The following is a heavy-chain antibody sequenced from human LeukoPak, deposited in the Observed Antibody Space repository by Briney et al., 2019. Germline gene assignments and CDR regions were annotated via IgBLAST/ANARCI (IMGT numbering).Heavy chain of an antibody. CDR2: INHSGST. CDR1: GGSFSGYY. Sequence: SETLSLTCAVYGGSFSGYYWSWIRQPAGKGLEWIGEINHSGSTNYNPSPKSRVTISVDTSKNQFSLKLSSVIAADTAVYYCARVLGSSYYYYYGMDVWGQGTTVTVSS. V-gene: IGHV4-34*01. D-gene: IGHD2-15*01. CDR3: ARVLGSSYYYYYGMDV. J-gene: IGHJ6*02.